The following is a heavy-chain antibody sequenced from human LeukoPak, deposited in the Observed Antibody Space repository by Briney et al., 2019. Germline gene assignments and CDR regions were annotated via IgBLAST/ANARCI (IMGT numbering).Heavy chain of an antibody. CDR3: ARDFGGSSSFAY. CDR1: GFTFSSYW. D-gene: IGHD1-26*01. Sequence: GGSLRLSCAASGFTFSSYWRTWVRQAPGKGLEWVANIKQGGSEKYYVDSVKGRFTISRDNAKNSLYLQMNSLRDEYTAVYYCARDFGGSSSFAYWGQGTLVTVSS. V-gene: IGHV3-7*01. CDR2: IKQGGSEK. J-gene: IGHJ4*02.